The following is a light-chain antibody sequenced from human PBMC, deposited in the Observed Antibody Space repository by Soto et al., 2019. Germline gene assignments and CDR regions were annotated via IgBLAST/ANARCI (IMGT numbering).Light chain of an antibody. J-gene: IGLJ3*02. V-gene: IGLV2-14*01. CDR1: NRDVGSYNL. CDR2: EVR. CDR3: SSYTTTSTLV. Sequence: QSALTQPASVPGSPGQSITIACTGTNRDVGSYNLVSWYQQRPGEAPKLIIFEVRNRPSGISYRFTGSKSGNTASLTISGLQAEDEADYYCSSYTTTSTLVFGGGTKLTVL.